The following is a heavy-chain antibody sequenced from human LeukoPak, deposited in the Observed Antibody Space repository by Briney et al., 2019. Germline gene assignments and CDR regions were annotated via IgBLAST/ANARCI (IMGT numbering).Heavy chain of an antibody. Sequence: GGSLRLSCAASGFTFSSHSMNWVRQAPGKGLEWVSAISGSGGTTLYTDSVKGRFTISRDNSKNTLYLQMNSLRAEDTAVYYCAKGEYCGGDCYSFFDYWGQGTLVTVSS. CDR1: GFTFSSHS. J-gene: IGHJ4*02. V-gene: IGHV3-23*01. D-gene: IGHD2-21*02. CDR3: AKGEYCGGDCYSFFDY. CDR2: ISGSGGTT.